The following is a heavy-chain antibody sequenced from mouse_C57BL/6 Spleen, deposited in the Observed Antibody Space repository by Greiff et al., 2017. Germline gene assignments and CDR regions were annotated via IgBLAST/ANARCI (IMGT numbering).Heavy chain of an antibody. V-gene: IGHV1-50*01. D-gene: IGHD1-1*01. CDR2: IDPSDSYT. CDR3: ARSLGSSYGYFDV. J-gene: IGHJ1*03. Sequence: QVQLQQPGAELVKPGASVKLSCKASGYTFTSYWMQWVKQRPGQGLEWIGEIDPSDSYTNYNQKFKGKATLTVDTSSSTAYMQRSSLTSEDSAVYYCARSLGSSYGYFDVWGTGTTVTVSS. CDR1: GYTFTSYW.